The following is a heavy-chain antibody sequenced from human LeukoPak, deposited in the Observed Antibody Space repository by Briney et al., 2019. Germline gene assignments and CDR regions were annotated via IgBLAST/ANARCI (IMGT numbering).Heavy chain of an antibody. V-gene: IGHV3-33*01. Sequence: GGPLEPSCEASGLPLSSYGRHWARQAPGKGRKGGPVIWYDGSNKYYGDSVKGRFTISRDNSKKTLYLQMNSLRVEDTAVYYCARGDGYNDAEYLQHWGQGTLVTVS. CDR3: ARGDGYNDAEYLQH. CDR1: GLPLSSYG. CDR2: IWYDGSNK. J-gene: IGHJ1*01. D-gene: IGHD5-24*01.